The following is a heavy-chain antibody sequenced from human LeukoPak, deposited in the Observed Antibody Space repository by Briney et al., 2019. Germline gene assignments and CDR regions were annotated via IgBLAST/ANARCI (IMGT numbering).Heavy chain of an antibody. CDR2: INHSGST. J-gene: IGHJ4*02. CDR3: ATGTGIAAPGGDY. Sequence: KPSETLSLTCAVYGGSFSGYYWSWIRQPPGKGLEWIGEINHSGSTNYNPSLKSRVTISVDTSKNQFSLKLSSVTAADTAVYYCATGTGIAAPGGDYWGQGTLVTVSS. D-gene: IGHD6-13*01. CDR1: GGSFSGYY. V-gene: IGHV4-34*01.